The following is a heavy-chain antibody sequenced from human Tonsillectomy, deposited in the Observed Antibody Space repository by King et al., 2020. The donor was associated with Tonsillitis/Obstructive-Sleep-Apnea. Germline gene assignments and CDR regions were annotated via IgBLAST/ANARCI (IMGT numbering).Heavy chain of an antibody. V-gene: IGHV3-30*04. J-gene: IGHJ3*02. Sequence: VQLVESGGGVVQPGRSRRLSCVASGVTFRHYAMHWVRQSPGKGLEWAALISYDGSDKYYADSVKGRFTVSRDNSKNTLYLQMNFLRPEDTAVYYCARGEMATISPAFDIRGQGTMLTVSS. D-gene: IGHD5-24*01. CDR1: GVTFRHYA. CDR3: ARGEMATISPAFDI. CDR2: ISYDGSDK.